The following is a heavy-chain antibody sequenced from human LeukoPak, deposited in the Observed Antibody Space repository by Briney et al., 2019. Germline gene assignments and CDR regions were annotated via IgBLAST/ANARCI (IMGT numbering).Heavy chain of an antibody. J-gene: IGHJ4*02. CDR1: GYTFTDYY. V-gene: IGHV1-2*02. CDR2: IYPKSGES. Sequence: ASVKVSCKASGYTFTDYYIHWVRQAPGQGLEWMAFIYPKSGESKYAQKFQGRVTMTRDTSITTAYMELRSLRSDDMAVYYCARDRERRIAVAGYPDYWGQGTLVTVSS. D-gene: IGHD6-19*01. CDR3: ARDRERRIAVAGYPDY.